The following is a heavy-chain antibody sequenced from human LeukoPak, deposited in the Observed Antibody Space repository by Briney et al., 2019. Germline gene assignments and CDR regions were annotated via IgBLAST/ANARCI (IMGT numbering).Heavy chain of an antibody. V-gene: IGHV3-23*01. Sequence: PGGSLRLSCAASGFTFSNYAVNWLRQAPGKGLKWVSVISGSGSSVYYTDSVKGRFTISRDNSKNTLYLQMNSLRAEDTAVYYCAMGATSWSGYSFPKIFQHWGRGTLVTVSS. J-gene: IGHJ1*01. CDR1: GFTFSNYA. CDR2: ISGSGSSV. D-gene: IGHD3-3*01. CDR3: AMGATSWSGYSFPKIFQH.